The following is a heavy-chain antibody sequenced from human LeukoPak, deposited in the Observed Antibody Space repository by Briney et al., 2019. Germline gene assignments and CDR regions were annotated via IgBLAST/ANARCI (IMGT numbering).Heavy chain of an antibody. CDR1: GFTFSRYW. D-gene: IGHD3-9*01. Sequence: GGSLRLSCAASGFTFSRYWMHWVRQAPGKGLVWVSRIDSDGTNRDYADSVKGRFTIPRDNAKNTVYLPMNSLRDDDMLVYYCERRATGLTEYWGQGSPVTVSS. CDR3: ERRATGLTEY. CDR2: IDSDGTNR. V-gene: IGHV3-74*01. J-gene: IGHJ4*02.